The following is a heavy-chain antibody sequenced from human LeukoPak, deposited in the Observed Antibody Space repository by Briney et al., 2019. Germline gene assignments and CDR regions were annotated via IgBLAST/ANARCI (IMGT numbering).Heavy chain of an antibody. V-gene: IGHV3-7*01. J-gene: IGHJ2*01. CDR2: IKQDGSEK. Sequence: PGGSLRLSSAASGFTFTSYAMSWVRQAPGKGLEWVANIKQDGSEKYYVDSVKGRFTISRDNAKNSLYLQMNSLRAEDTAVYYCAREDKNLWSWVPYWYFDLWGRGTMVTVSS. CDR1: GFTFTSYA. CDR3: AREDKNLWSWVPYWYFDL. D-gene: IGHD2-21*01.